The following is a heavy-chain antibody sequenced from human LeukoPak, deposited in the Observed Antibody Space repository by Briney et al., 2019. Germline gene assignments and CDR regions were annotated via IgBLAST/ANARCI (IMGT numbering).Heavy chain of an antibody. CDR3: ARDMAKYYDFWSGYPTIGYYYYGMDV. Sequence: SETLSLTCAVSGGSISSSNWWSWVRQPPGKGLEWIGEIYHSGSTNYNPSLKSRVTISVDKSKNQFSLKLSSVTAADTAVYYCARDMAKYYDFWSGYPTIGYYYYGMDVWGQGTTVTVSS. J-gene: IGHJ6*02. CDR2: IYHSGST. D-gene: IGHD3-3*01. V-gene: IGHV4-4*02. CDR1: GGSISSSNW.